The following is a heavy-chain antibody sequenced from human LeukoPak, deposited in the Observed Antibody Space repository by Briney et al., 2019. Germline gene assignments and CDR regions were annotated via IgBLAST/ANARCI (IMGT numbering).Heavy chain of an antibody. V-gene: IGHV3-30*04. D-gene: IGHD4-23*01. CDR1: GFTFSSYA. CDR3: ARARYGGNSGHARNNLLDY. Sequence: PGGSLRLSCAASGFTFSSYAMHWVRQAPGKGLEWVAVISYDGSNKYYADSVKGRFTISRDNSKNTLYLQMNSLRAEDTAVYYCARARYGGNSGHARNNLLDYWGQGTLVTVSS. CDR2: ISYDGSNK. J-gene: IGHJ4*02.